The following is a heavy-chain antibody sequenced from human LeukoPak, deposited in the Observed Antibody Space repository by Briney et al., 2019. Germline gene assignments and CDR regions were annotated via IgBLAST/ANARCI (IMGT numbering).Heavy chain of an antibody. J-gene: IGHJ5*02. CDR3: AGGLPNIVVVPGPRYNWFDP. Sequence: GASVKVSCKASGYTFTGYYMHWVRQAPGQGLEWMGRINPNSGGTNYAQKFQGRVTMTRDTSISTAYVELSRLRSDDTAVYYCAGGLPNIVVVPGPRYNWFDPWGQGTLVTVSS. CDR1: GYTFTGYY. CDR2: INPNSGGT. D-gene: IGHD2-2*01. V-gene: IGHV1-2*06.